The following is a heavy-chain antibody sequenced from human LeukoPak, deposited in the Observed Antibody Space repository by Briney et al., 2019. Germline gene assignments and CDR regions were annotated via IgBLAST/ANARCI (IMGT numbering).Heavy chain of an antibody. Sequence: PSETLSLTCAVYGGSFSGYYWSWIRQPPGKGLEWIGETNHSGSTNYNPSLKSRVTISVDTSKNQFSLKLSSVTAADTAVYYCARREIRIAARRGAFDYWGQGTLVTVSS. CDR2: TNHSGST. V-gene: IGHV4-34*01. D-gene: IGHD6-6*01. CDR3: ARREIRIAARRGAFDY. CDR1: GGSFSGYY. J-gene: IGHJ4*02.